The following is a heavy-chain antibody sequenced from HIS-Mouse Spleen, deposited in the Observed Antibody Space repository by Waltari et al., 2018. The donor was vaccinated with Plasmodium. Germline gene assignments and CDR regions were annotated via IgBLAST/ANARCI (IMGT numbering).Heavy chain of an antibody. J-gene: IGHJ3*02. CDR3: ARGMKSSSSAFDI. CDR2: IYSGGST. Sequence: EVQLVDSGGGLIQPGGSLRLSCAASGFTVSSHSMSWDRQAPGKGLEWVSVIYSGGSTYYADSVKGRFTISRDNSKNTLYLQMNSLRAEDTAVYYCARGMKSSSSAFDIWGQGTMVTVSS. V-gene: IGHV3-53*01. D-gene: IGHD6-6*01. CDR1: GFTVSSHS.